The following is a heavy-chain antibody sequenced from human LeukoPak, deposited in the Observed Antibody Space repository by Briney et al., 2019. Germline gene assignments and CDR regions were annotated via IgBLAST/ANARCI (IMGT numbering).Heavy chain of an antibody. V-gene: IGHV3-21*01. CDR3: ARADRRSGYYLDAFDI. Sequence: PGGSLRLSCAASGFTFSSYSMNWVRQAPGKGLEWVSSISSSSSYIYYADSVKGRFTISRDNAKNSLYLQMNSLRAEDTAVYYCARADRRSGYYLDAFDIWGQGTMVTVSS. J-gene: IGHJ3*02. CDR1: GFTFSSYS. D-gene: IGHD3-22*01. CDR2: ISSSSSYI.